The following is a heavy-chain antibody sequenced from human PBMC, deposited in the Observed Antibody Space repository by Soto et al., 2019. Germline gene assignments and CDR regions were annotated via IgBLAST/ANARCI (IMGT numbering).Heavy chain of an antibody. CDR3: ARKIVLMVYANDYFDY. CDR1: SGSISSSNW. V-gene: IGHV4-4*02. CDR2: IYHSGST. Sequence: SETLSLTCAVSSGSISSSNWWSWVRQPPGKGLEWIGEIYHSGSTNYNPSLKSRVTISVDKSKNQFSLKLSSVTAADTAVYYCARKIVLMVYANDYFDYWGQGTLVTVSS. D-gene: IGHD2-8*01. J-gene: IGHJ4*02.